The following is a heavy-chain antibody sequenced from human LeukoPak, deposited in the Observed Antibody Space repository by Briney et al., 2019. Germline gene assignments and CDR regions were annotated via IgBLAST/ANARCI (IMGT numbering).Heavy chain of an antibody. CDR3: AGMSDIVVVPAALDY. D-gene: IGHD2-2*01. CDR1: GYTFTGYY. CDR2: INPNSGGT. Sequence: GASVKVSCKASGYTFTGYYMHWVRQAPGQGLEWMGWINPNSGGTNYAQKFQGRVTITADKSTSTAYMELSSLRSEDTAVYYCAGMSDIVVVPAALDYWGQGTLVTVSS. J-gene: IGHJ4*02. V-gene: IGHV1-2*02.